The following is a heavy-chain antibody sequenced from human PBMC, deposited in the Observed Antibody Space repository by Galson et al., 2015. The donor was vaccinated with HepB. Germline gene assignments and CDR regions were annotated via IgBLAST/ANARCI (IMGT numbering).Heavy chain of an antibody. CDR2: ISSSSYYI. CDR3: ARGPGLEFDY. V-gene: IGHV3-21*01. CDR1: GFTFSSYS. Sequence: SLRLSCAASGFTFSSYSMNWVRQAPGKGLEWVSSISSSSYYIYYADSVEGRFTISRDNAKNSLYLQTNSLRAEDTAVYFCARGPGLEFDYWGQGTLVTVSS. D-gene: IGHD5/OR15-5a*01. J-gene: IGHJ4*02.